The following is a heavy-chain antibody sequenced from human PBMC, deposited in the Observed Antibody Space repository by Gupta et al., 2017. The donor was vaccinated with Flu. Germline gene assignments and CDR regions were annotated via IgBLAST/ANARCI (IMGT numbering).Heavy chain of an antibody. V-gene: IGHV4-39*01. D-gene: IGHD7-27*01. Sequence: QLQESGPGLVKPSETLSLSCTVSGGPINNSSFYWGWIRQPPGKGLEWIGTIYYSGNTYYNPSLKSRVTISIDTSKNQFSLRLTSVIASDAAVYYCARQWGSGPYYYYYYMDVWGKGTKVTVSS. CDR1: GGPINNSSFY. CDR3: ARQWGSGPYYYYYYMDV. J-gene: IGHJ6*03. CDR2: IYYSGNT.